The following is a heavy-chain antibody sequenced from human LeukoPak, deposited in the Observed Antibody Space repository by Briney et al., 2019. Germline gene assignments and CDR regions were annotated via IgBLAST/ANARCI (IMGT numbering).Heavy chain of an antibody. Sequence: ASVTVSCKASGYTFTSYDINWVRQATGQGLEWMGWMNPNSGNTGYAQKFQGRVTMTRNTSIRTAYMELSSLRSEDTAVYYCARGEMATTSFDYWGQGTLVTVSS. V-gene: IGHV1-8*01. CDR1: GYTFTSYD. J-gene: IGHJ4*02. D-gene: IGHD5-24*01. CDR2: MNPNSGNT. CDR3: ARGEMATTSFDY.